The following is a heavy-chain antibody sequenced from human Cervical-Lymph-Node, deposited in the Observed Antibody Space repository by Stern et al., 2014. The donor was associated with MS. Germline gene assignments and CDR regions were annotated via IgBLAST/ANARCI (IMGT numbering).Heavy chain of an antibody. CDR3: ARGLLGSENAFDI. D-gene: IGHD2-15*01. V-gene: IGHV1-18*01. Sequence: VLLLQSGAEVKKPGASVKVSCKALGYTFTSYGISLVRQRPGQWLEWMGLISAYNGNPDYAQKLQGRVTMTTDTSTSTACMELRSLRSDDTAVYYCARGLLGSENAFDIRGQGTMVTVSS. CDR1: GYTFTSYG. J-gene: IGHJ3*02. CDR2: ISAYNGNP.